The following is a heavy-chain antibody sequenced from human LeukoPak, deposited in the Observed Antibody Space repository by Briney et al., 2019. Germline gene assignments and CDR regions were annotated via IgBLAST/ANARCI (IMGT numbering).Heavy chain of an antibody. CDR3: ARCDEVEMATIGAPDY. Sequence: GGSLRLSCAASGFTFSSYWMSWVRQAPGKGLEWVANIKQDGSEKYYVDSVKGRFTISRDNAKNSLYLQMNSLRAEDTAVYYCARCDEVEMATIGAPDYWGQGTLVTVSS. D-gene: IGHD5-24*01. CDR2: IKQDGSEK. V-gene: IGHV3-7*01. CDR1: GFTFSSYW. J-gene: IGHJ4*02.